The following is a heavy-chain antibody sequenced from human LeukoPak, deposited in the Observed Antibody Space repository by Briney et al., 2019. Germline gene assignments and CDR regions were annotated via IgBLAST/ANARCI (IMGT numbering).Heavy chain of an antibody. J-gene: IGHJ6*03. CDR1: GFTFSSYA. CDR3: ANGKGYSNYYYYYYMDV. V-gene: IGHV3-23*01. D-gene: IGHD4-11*01. CDR2: ISGSGGST. Sequence: PGGSLRLSCAASGFTFSSYAMSWVRQAPGKGLEWVSAISGSGGSTYYADSVKGRFTISRDNSKNTLYLQMNSLRAEDTAVYYCANGKGYSNYYYYYYMDVWGKGTTVTVSS.